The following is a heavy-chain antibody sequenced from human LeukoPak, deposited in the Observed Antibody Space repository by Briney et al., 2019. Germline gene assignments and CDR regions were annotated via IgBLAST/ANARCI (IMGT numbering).Heavy chain of an antibody. J-gene: IGHJ4*02. Sequence: GGSLRLSCVASGFTFSSYWMHWVRQAPGRGLVWVSRINTDGSSTSYADSVKGRFTISRDNAKNTLYLQMNSLRAEDTAVYYCARDSSGWSPDFDYWGQGTLVTVSS. D-gene: IGHD6-19*01. CDR3: ARDSSGWSPDFDY. V-gene: IGHV3-74*01. CDR1: GFTFSSYW. CDR2: INTDGSST.